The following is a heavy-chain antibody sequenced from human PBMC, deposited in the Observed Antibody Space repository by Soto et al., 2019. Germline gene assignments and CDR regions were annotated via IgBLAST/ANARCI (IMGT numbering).Heavy chain of an antibody. J-gene: IGHJ5*02. CDR3: ARGRGEIQGP. CDR1: GGSFSDNY. D-gene: IGHD3-16*01. Sequence: LSLTCAVYGGSFSDNYWSWIRQPPGKGLEWLGEINHSGSTNHNPSLKSRVTILADTSKKQFSLKLSSVTAADTAVYYRARGRGEIQGPWGQGTLVTVS. CDR2: INHSGST. V-gene: IGHV4-34*01.